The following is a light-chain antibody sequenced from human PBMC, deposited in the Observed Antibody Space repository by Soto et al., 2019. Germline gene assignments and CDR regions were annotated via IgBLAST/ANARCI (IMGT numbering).Light chain of an antibody. Sequence: QSVLTQPASVSGSPGQSITISCTGTSSDVGSYNLVSWYQQHPGKAPKLMIYEGSKRPSGISGRFSGSKSGNTASLTISGLQAEDEADYYCCSHAGSGTGVFGGGTKLTVL. CDR3: CSHAGSGTGV. J-gene: IGLJ2*01. V-gene: IGLV2-23*01. CDR1: SSDVGSYNL. CDR2: EGS.